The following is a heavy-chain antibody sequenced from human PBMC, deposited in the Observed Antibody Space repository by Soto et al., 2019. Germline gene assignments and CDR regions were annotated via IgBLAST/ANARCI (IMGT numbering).Heavy chain of an antibody. CDR3: ARDFKRYSSSPGPLGY. Sequence: QVQLQESGPGLVQPSQTLSLTCTVSGDSISSGDYYWSWVRQSPGKGLEWIGCIYYSGTTYYNPSLEARLTMSVDTSKKQFSLRLSSVTAADTAMYFCARDFKRYSSSPGPLGYWGQGTLVSVSS. J-gene: IGHJ4*02. CDR1: GDSISSGDYY. V-gene: IGHV4-30-4*01. CDR2: IYYSGTT. D-gene: IGHD6-6*01.